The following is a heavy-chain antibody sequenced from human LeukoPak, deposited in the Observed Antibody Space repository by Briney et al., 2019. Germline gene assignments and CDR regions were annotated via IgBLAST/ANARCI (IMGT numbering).Heavy chain of an antibody. D-gene: IGHD6-19*01. CDR1: GFTFSSYG. CDR2: ISYDGSNK. V-gene: IGHV3-30*18. CDR3: AKAVAGTIH. Sequence: GGSLRLSCAASGFTFSSYGMPWVRQAPGKGLEWVAVISYDGSNKYYADSVKGRFTISRDNSKNTLYLQMNSLRAEDTAVYYCAKAVAGTIHWGQGTLVTVSS. J-gene: IGHJ4*02.